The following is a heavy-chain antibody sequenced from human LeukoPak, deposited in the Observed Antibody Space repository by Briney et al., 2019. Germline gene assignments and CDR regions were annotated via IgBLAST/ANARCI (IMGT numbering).Heavy chain of an antibody. CDR2: IYSGGST. V-gene: IGHV3-53*01. Sequence: GGSLRLSCAASGFTVSSNYMSWVRQAPGKGLEWVSIIYSGGSTYYADSVKGRFTISRDNSKNTLFLQMNSLRAEDTAVYYCARYSSSESFDYWGQGTLVTVSS. CDR3: ARYSSSESFDY. CDR1: GFTVSSNY. J-gene: IGHJ4*02. D-gene: IGHD6-13*01.